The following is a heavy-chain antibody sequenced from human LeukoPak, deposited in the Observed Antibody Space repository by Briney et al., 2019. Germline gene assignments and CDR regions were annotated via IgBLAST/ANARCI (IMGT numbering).Heavy chain of an antibody. CDR1: SGSISSGGYY. V-gene: IGHV4-31*03. D-gene: IGHD2-2*01. CDR3: ARYCSTATCYDGAFDP. J-gene: IGHJ5*02. Sequence: SQTLSLTCTVSSGSISSGGYYWRWIRQHPGKGLEWIGYIYYSGTTYYNPSLKSRVTISVHTSKNQFSLQLTSVTAADTAVYYCARYCSTATCYDGAFDPWGQGTLVTVSS. CDR2: IYYSGTT.